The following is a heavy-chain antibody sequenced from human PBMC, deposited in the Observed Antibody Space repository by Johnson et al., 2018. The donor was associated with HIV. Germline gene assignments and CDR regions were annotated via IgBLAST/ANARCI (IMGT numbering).Heavy chain of an antibody. CDR3: TRGGGAYCGSDCLRTFDV. CDR1: GFTFDDYA. D-gene: IGHD2-21*02. Sequence: VQLVESGGVVVQPGGSLRLSCAASGFTFDDYAMHWVRQAPGKGLEWVSLITWDGGSTYYAASVKGRFTIHRNTAKNTLYLQMNNLRAEDTAVYYCTRGGGAYCGSDCLRTFDVWGQGTVLTVS. V-gene: IGHV3-43D*03. J-gene: IGHJ3*01. CDR2: ITWDGGST.